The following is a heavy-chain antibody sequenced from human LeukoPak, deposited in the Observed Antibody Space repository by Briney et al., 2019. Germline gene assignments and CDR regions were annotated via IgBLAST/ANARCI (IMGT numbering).Heavy chain of an antibody. Sequence: GGSLRLSCAASGFTFSSYSMKWVRQAPGKGLEWVSSISSSSSYIYYADSVKGRFTISGDKAKNSLYLQMNSLRVEDTAVYYCARDYKYAFDNWGQGTLVTVSS. V-gene: IGHV3-21*01. CDR3: ARDYKYAFDN. D-gene: IGHD5-24*01. CDR1: GFTFSSYS. CDR2: ISSSSSYI. J-gene: IGHJ4*02.